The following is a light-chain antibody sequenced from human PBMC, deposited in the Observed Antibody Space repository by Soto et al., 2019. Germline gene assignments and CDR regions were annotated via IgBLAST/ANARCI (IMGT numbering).Light chain of an antibody. CDR1: ESIGTW. CDR3: QPFQSFSRT. CDR2: DAS. J-gene: IGKJ1*01. V-gene: IGKV1-5*01. Sequence: DIQMTQSPSTLSASVGDRVTITCRASESIGTWLAWYQQKPGKAPNLLIYDASSLQSGVPSRFSGRGSGTEFTLTISSLQPDDFATYYCQPFQSFSRTFGKGTKVDIK.